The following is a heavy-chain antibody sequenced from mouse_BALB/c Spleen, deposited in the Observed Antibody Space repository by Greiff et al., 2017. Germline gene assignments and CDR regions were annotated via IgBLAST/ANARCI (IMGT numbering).Heavy chain of an antibody. V-gene: IGHV1-14*01. J-gene: IGHJ3*01. Sequence: VQLKESGPELVKPGASVKMSCKASGYTFTSYVMHWVKQKPGQGLEWIGYINPYNDGTKYNEKFKGKATLTSDKSSSTAYMELSSLTSEDSAVYYCARPYGNYAAWFAYWGQGTLVTVSA. CDR1: GYTFTSYV. CDR3: ARPYGNYAAWFAY. CDR2: INPYNDGT. D-gene: IGHD2-10*02.